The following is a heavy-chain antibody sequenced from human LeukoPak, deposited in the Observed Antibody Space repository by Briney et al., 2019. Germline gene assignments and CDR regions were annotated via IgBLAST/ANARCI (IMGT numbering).Heavy chain of an antibody. D-gene: IGHD4-17*01. J-gene: IGHJ6*03. Sequence: SETLSLTCTVSGGSISSSSYYWGWIRQPPGKGLEWIGSIYYSGSTYYNPSLKSRVTISVDTSKNQFSLKLSSVTAADTAVYYCARYSTHYGPNGGYYYYMDVWGKGTTVTISS. CDR1: GGSISSSSYY. V-gene: IGHV4-39*07. CDR3: ARYSTHYGPNGGYYYYMDV. CDR2: IYYSGST.